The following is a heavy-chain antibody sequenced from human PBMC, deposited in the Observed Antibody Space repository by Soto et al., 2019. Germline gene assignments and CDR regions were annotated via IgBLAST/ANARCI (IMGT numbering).Heavy chain of an antibody. CDR2: IYKSATT. CDR1: GDSISNLDYF. CDR3: ALGDSGYDSFYFVY. V-gene: IGHV4-30-4*01. D-gene: IGHD5-12*01. Sequence: PSETLSLTCSVSGDSISNLDYFWAWIRQPPGQALEYIGYIYKSATTYYNPSFESRVAISVDTSKSQFSLNVTFVTAADTAVYYCALGDSGYDSFYFVYWGQGTLVTVSS. J-gene: IGHJ4*02.